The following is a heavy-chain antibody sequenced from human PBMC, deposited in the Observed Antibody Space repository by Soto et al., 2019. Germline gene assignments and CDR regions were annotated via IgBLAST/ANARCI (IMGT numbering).Heavy chain of an antibody. Sequence: PSETLSLTCTVSGGSISSCYWSWIRQPPGKGLEWIGYIYYSGSTNYNPSLKSRVTMSVDTSKNQVSLKLSSVTAADTAVYYCARHEDDYYYYGMDVWGRGTTVTVSS. V-gene: IGHV4-59*08. D-gene: IGHD2-15*01. CDR1: GGSISSCY. CDR3: ARHEDDYYYYGMDV. CDR2: IYYSGST. J-gene: IGHJ6*02.